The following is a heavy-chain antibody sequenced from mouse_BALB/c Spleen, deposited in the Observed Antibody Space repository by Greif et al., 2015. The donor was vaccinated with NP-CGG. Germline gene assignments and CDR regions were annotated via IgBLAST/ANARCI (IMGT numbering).Heavy chain of an antibody. CDR1: GFAFSSYD. J-gene: IGHJ2*01. D-gene: IGHD1-1*01. V-gene: IGHV5-12-1*01. CDR2: ISSGGGST. CDR3: ARSNPSVATDY. Sequence: EVKLMESGGGLVKPGGSLKLSCAASGFAFSSYDMSWVRQTPEKRLEWVAYISSGGGSTYYPDTVKGRFTISRDNAKNTLYLQMSSRKSEDTAMYYCARSNPSVATDYWGQGTTLTVSS.